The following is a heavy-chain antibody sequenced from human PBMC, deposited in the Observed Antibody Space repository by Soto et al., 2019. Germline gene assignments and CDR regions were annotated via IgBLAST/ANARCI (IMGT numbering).Heavy chain of an antibody. V-gene: IGHV3-15*01. Sequence: PGGSLRLSCAASGFTFSNAWMNWVRQAPGKGLEWVGRIKSKTDGGTTDYAEPVKGRFTISRDESKNTLYLQMNSLKTEDTAVYYCTTDYRPYYDFWSGPITTCISYYGMDIWGQGTTVTVSS. J-gene: IGHJ6*02. D-gene: IGHD3-3*01. CDR1: GFTFSNAW. CDR2: IKSKTDGGTT. CDR3: TTDYRPYYDFWSGPITTCISYYGMDI.